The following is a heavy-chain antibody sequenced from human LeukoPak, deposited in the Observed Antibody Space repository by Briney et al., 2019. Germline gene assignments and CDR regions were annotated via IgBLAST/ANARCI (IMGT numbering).Heavy chain of an antibody. CDR3: ARGYSSSWLPDLPHWFDP. Sequence: GASVKVSCTASGYTFTSYDINWVRQAPGQGLEWMGIINPSGGSTSYAQKFQGRVTMTRDTSTSTVYMELSSLRSEDTAVYYCARGYSSSWLPDLPHWFDPWGQGTLVTVSS. CDR1: GYTFTSYD. V-gene: IGHV1-46*01. D-gene: IGHD6-13*01. CDR2: INPSGGST. J-gene: IGHJ5*02.